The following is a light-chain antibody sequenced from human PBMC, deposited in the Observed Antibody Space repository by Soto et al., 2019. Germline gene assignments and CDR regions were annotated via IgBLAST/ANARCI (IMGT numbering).Light chain of an antibody. J-gene: IGLJ3*02. CDR3: ETWDSNTRV. Sequence: QLVLTQSSSASASLGSSVKLTCTLSSGHSSYIIAWHQQQPGKAPRYLMKLESSGSYNKGSGVPDRFSGSSSGADRYLTISNLQFEDKADYYCETWDSNTRVFGGGTKVTVL. CDR2: LESSGSY. V-gene: IGLV4-60*02. CDR1: SGHSSYI.